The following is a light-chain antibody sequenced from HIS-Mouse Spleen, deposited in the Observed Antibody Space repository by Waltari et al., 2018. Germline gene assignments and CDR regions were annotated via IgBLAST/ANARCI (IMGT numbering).Light chain of an antibody. Sequence: QSALTQPASVSGSPGQSITISCTASSSDVGVYTHSPSYQQHPGKSPKLIIYDVSNRPSGVSNRFSGSKSGNTASLTISGLQAEDEADYYCSSYTSSSTEVFGGGTKLTVL. CDR2: DVS. V-gene: IGLV2-14*03. CDR1: SSDVGVYTH. J-gene: IGLJ2*01. CDR3: SSYTSSSTEV.